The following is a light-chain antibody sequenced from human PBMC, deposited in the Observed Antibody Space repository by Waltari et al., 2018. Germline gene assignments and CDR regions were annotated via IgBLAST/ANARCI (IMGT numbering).Light chain of an antibody. CDR3: QQYYTIPPWT. CDR2: WAS. CDR1: QSLLYSSNNKNF. Sequence: DIVMTQSPDSLAVSLGERATINCKSSQSLLYSSNNKNFLAWYQQKPGQPPKLLIYWASMRHFGVPDRFSGSGSGTDFTLTITSLQAEDVAVYYCQQYYTIPPWTFGQGTKVEVK. V-gene: IGKV4-1*01. J-gene: IGKJ1*01.